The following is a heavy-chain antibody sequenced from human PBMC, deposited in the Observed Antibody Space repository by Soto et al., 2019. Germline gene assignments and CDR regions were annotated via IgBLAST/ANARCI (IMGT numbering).Heavy chain of an antibody. CDR3: ARFLDEENAFDI. Sequence: QVQLVESGGGVVQPGRSLRLSCAASGFTFSSYAMHWVRQAPGKGLEWVAVISYDGSNKYYADSVKGRFTISRDNSKNTLYLQMNSLRAEDTAVYYCARFLDEENAFDIWGQGTMVTVSS. D-gene: IGHD2-2*03. V-gene: IGHV3-30-3*01. CDR2: ISYDGSNK. J-gene: IGHJ3*02. CDR1: GFTFSSYA.